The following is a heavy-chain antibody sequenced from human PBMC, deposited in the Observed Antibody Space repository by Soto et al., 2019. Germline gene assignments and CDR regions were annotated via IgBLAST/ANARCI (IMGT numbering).Heavy chain of an antibody. Sequence: GASVKVSCKASGYTFTGYYMHWVRQAPGQGLEWMGWINPNSGGTNYAQKFQGRVTMTRDTSISTAYMELSRLRSDDTAVYYCARAPNPYEDYYYYYGMDVWGQGTTVTVYS. D-gene: IGHD3-3*01. J-gene: IGHJ6*02. V-gene: IGHV1-2*02. CDR1: GYTFTGYY. CDR3: ARAPNPYEDYYYYYGMDV. CDR2: INPNSGGT.